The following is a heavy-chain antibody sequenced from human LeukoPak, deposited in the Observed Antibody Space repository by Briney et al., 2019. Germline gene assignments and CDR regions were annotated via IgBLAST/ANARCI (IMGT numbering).Heavy chain of an antibody. Sequence: GGSPRLSCAVSGFTFSTFGMNWVRQAPGKGPEWVSSISSSGSSISYADSVKGRFSISRDNAKTSLYLQMDSLRAEDTAVYYCARRQYCSGRNCYTNAMDVWGQGTTVTVSS. CDR2: ISSSGSSI. CDR3: ARRQYCSGRNCYTNAMDV. V-gene: IGHV3-21*01. D-gene: IGHD2-15*01. CDR1: GFTFSTFG. J-gene: IGHJ6*02.